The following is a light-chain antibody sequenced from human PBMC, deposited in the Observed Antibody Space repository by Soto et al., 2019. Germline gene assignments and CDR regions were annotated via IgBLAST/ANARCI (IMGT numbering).Light chain of an antibody. CDR2: DAS. CDR3: QQPYT. Sequence: EIVLTQSPATLSLSPGERATLSCRASQSVSSYLAWYHQKPGQAPRLLIYDASNRATGIPARFSGSGSGTDFTLTISSLEPEDFAVYYCQQPYTFGQGTKLDIK. J-gene: IGKJ2*01. V-gene: IGKV3-11*01. CDR1: QSVSSY.